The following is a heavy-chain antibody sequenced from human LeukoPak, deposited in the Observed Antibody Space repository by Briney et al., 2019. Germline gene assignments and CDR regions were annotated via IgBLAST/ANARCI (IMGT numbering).Heavy chain of an antibody. D-gene: IGHD6-13*01. J-gene: IGHJ6*03. CDR2: INSNSGGT. CDR1: GYTFTGNY. CDR3: ARDHMAAAGTDLVYYYYYRDV. V-gene: IGHV1-2*02. Sequence: ASVKVSCKASGYTFTGNYLHWGRQPPGQGLEWMGLINSNSGGTTYAQKFQGRVTMTRDTSISTAYMELGRLRSDDTAVYYCARDHMAAAGTDLVYYYYYRDVWGKGTTVTISS.